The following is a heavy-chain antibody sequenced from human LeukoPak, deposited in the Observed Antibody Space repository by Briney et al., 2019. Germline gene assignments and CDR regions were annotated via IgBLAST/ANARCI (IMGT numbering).Heavy chain of an antibody. CDR1: GFTFDDYA. CDR3: AKDIATGNRLYYFDY. D-gene: IGHD1-14*01. V-gene: IGHV3-9*01. Sequence: GRSLRLSCAASGFTFDDYAMHWVRQAPGKGLEWVSCISWNSGSIVYADSVKGRFTISRDNAKNSLYLQMNSLRAEDTALYYCAKDIATGNRLYYFDYWGQGTLVTVSS. CDR2: ISWNSGSI. J-gene: IGHJ4*02.